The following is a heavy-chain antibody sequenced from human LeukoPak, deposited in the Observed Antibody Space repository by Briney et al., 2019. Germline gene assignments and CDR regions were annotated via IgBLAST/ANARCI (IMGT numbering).Heavy chain of an antibody. CDR2: IYSGGST. CDR3: ARAVTYCSGGSCPASDAFDI. J-gene: IGHJ3*02. V-gene: IGHV3-53*01. CDR1: GFTVSSNY. D-gene: IGHD2-15*01. Sequence: GGSLRLSCAASGFTVSSNYMSWVRQAPGKGLEWVSVIYSGGSTYYADSVKGRFTISRDNSKNTLYLQMNSLRAEDTAVYYCARAVTYCSGGSCPASDAFDIWGQRTMVTVSS.